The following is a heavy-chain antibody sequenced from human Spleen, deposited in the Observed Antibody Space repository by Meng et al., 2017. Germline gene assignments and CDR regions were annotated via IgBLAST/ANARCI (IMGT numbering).Heavy chain of an antibody. Sequence: SVKVSCKAPGGIFSNSVVGWVRQAPGQGLEWMGGINGVFGTTNYAQKFQGRVTMTRNTSINTAYMELSSLGSEDTAVYYCARRAYYENVWGSYRYTVYYFDYWGQGTLVTVPQ. D-gene: IGHD3-16*02. CDR3: ARRAYYENVWGSYRYTVYYFDY. CDR1: GGIFSNSV. J-gene: IGHJ4*02. CDR2: INGVFGTT. V-gene: IGHV1-69*05.